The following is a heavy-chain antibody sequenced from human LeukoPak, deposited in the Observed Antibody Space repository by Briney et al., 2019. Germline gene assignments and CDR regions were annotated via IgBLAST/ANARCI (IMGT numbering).Heavy chain of an antibody. CDR3: ARSPLGYCSGGSCYGWFDP. J-gene: IGHJ5*02. CDR2: INPSGGST. Sequence: GASVKVCCKASGYTFTSYYMHWVRQAPGQGLEWMGIINPSGGSTSYAQKFQGRVTMTRDTSTSTVYMELSSLRSEDTAVYYCARSPLGYCSGGSCYGWFDPWGQGTLVTVSS. V-gene: IGHV1-46*01. D-gene: IGHD2-15*01. CDR1: GYTFTSYY.